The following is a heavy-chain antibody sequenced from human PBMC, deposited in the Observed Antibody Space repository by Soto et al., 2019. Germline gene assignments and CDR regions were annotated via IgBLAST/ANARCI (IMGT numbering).Heavy chain of an antibody. CDR1: GGSVNGYY. CDR2: INHTGGT. Sequence: SETLSLTCAVYGGSVNGYYWNWIRQPPGKGLEWIGEINHTGGTHYNPSPKSRVTISVDTSKNQFSLKLSSVTAADTAVYYCARHYYDSSGYLYYFDYWGQGTLVTVSS. CDR3: ARHYYDSSGYLYYFDY. D-gene: IGHD3-22*01. J-gene: IGHJ4*02. V-gene: IGHV4-34*09.